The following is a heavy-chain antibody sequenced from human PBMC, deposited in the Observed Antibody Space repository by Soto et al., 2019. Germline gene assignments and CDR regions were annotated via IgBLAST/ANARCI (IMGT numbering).Heavy chain of an antibody. J-gene: IGHJ3*01. Sequence: EVQLLDSGGGLVQPGGSQRLSCAASGFSFSYSAMGWVRQAPGKGLECVSGISGNGGFTYYADSVKGRFIISRDNSKNTVDLQMNNLRAEDTAVYYCVRETKNAFDVWGKGTVVTVSS. CDR2: ISGNGGFT. CDR1: GFSFSYSA. CDR3: VRETKNAFDV. V-gene: IGHV3-23*01.